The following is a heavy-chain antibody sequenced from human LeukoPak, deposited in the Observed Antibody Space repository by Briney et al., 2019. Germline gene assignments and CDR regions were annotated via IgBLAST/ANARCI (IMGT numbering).Heavy chain of an antibody. CDR2: ISWNSDRI. CDR3: TKTNTFIAVGGTGYMDV. D-gene: IGHD6-19*01. CDR1: GFTFDDYA. Sequence: TGGSLRLPCAASGFTFDDYAMNWVRQAPGKGLEWVSSISWNSDRIGYADSVKGRFTISRDNAKNSLYLQMNSLRPEDTALYYCTKTNTFIAVGGTGYMDVWGKGITVTISS. V-gene: IGHV3-9*01. J-gene: IGHJ6*03.